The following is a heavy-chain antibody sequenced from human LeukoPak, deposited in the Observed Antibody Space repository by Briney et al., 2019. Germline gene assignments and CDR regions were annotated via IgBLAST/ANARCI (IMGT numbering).Heavy chain of an antibody. CDR3: ARAYHSSWYLNWFDP. J-gene: IGHJ5*02. D-gene: IGHD6-13*01. Sequence: SETLSLTCAVYGESFSGYYWSWIRQPPGKGLEWIGEINHSGSTNYNPSLKSRVTISVDTSKSEFSLKLSSVTAADTAVYYCARAYHSSWYLNWFDPWGQGTLVTVSS. CDR2: INHSGST. V-gene: IGHV4-34*01. CDR1: GESFSGYY.